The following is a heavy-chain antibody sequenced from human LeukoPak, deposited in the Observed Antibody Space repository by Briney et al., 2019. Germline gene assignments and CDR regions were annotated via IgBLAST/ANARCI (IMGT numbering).Heavy chain of an antibody. CDR3: ARGGIQVSGIDEFDY. CDR1: GFTFSNYW. Sequence: GGSLRLSCAASGFTFSNYWMHWVRQAPGKGLVWVSAIGIRGDTHYSGSVKGRFTISRENAESSLYLQMNSLRAEDTAVYYCARGGIQVSGIDEFDYWGQGALVTVSS. CDR2: IGIRGDT. V-gene: IGHV3-13*01. J-gene: IGHJ4*02. D-gene: IGHD6-19*01.